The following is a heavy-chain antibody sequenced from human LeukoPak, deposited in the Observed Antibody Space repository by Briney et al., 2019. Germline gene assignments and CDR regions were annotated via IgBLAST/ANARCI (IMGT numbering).Heavy chain of an antibody. CDR3: ARFTGWFDP. CDR1: GGSISSGSYY. V-gene: IGHV4-61*02. Sequence: PSETLSLTCTVSGGSISSGSYYWSWIRQPAGKGLEWIGRIYTSGSTNYNPSLKSRVTISVDTSKNQFSLKLSSVTAADTAVYYCARFTGWFDPWGQGTLVTVSS. CDR2: IYTSGST. J-gene: IGHJ5*02.